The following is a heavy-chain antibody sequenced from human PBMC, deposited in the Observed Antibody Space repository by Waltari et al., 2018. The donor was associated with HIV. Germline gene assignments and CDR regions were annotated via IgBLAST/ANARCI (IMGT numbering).Heavy chain of an antibody. CDR3: ASIVGATAFDY. Sequence: EVQLVESGGGLVQPGGSLRLSCAASGFTFSSYEMNWVRQAPGKGLEWVSYISSSGRTIYYADSVKGRFTISRDNAKNSLYLQMNSLRAEDTAVYYCASIVGATAFDYWGQGTLVTVSS. D-gene: IGHD1-26*01. J-gene: IGHJ4*02. V-gene: IGHV3-48*03. CDR1: GFTFSSYE. CDR2: ISSSGRTI.